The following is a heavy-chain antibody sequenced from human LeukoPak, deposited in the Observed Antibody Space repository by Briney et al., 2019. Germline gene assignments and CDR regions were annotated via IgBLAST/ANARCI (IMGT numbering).Heavy chain of an antibody. V-gene: IGHV3-7*01. CDR1: GFTFSSYW. Sequence: GGSLRLSCAASGFTFSSYWMSWVRQAPGKGLEWVANIKQDGSEKYYVDSVKGRFTISRDNAKNSLYLQMNSLRAEDTAVYYCARDHFQYYDFWSGNFDYWGQGTLVTVSS. D-gene: IGHD3-3*01. J-gene: IGHJ4*02. CDR2: IKQDGSEK. CDR3: ARDHFQYYDFWSGNFDY.